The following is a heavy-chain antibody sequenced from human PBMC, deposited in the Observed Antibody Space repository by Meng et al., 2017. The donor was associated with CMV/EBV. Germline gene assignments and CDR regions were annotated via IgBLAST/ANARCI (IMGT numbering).Heavy chain of an antibody. D-gene: IGHD3-3*01. Sequence: GGSLRLSCAASGFTFSSYWMSWVRQAPGKGLEWVANIKQDGSEKYYVDSVKGRFTISRDNAKNSPYLQMNSLRAEDTAVYYCARALRFLESYDAFDIWGQGTMVTVS. CDR2: IKQDGSEK. J-gene: IGHJ3*02. CDR1: GFTFSSYW. CDR3: ARALRFLESYDAFDI. V-gene: IGHV3-7*01.